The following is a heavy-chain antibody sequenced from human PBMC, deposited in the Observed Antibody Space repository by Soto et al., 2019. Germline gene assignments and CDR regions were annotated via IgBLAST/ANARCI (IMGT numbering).Heavy chain of an antibody. V-gene: IGHV3-23*01. CDR1: GFTFSSCA. J-gene: IGHJ5*02. CDR3: AKRLAYYDSSGYSIGWFDP. D-gene: IGHD3-22*01. Sequence: GGSLRLSCAASGFTFSSCAMSWVRQAPGKGLEWVSAISGSGGSTYYADSVKGRFTISRDNSKNTLYLQMNSLRAEDTAVYYCAKRLAYYDSSGYSIGWFDPWGQGTLVTVSS. CDR2: ISGSGGST.